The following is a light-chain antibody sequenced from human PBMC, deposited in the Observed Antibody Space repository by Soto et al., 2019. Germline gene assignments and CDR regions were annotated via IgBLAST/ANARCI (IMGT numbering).Light chain of an antibody. J-gene: IGLJ1*01. V-gene: IGLV3-21*02. CDR1: KVENKN. CDR2: DDA. CDR3: LVWESSSDQYV. Sequence: SSELPQPPSVSVAPGQTARITCGGAKVENKNVRWYQQKAGQAPVLVVFDDADRPSGIPDRFSGSYSGNTATLTISRVEAGDEADYYCLVWESSSDQYVFGTGTKVTVL.